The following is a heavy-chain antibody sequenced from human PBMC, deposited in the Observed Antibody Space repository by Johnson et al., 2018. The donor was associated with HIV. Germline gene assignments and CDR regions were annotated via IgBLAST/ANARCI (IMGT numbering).Heavy chain of an antibody. J-gene: IGHJ3*02. CDR1: GFTFSSYA. V-gene: IGHV3-30*04. D-gene: IGHD3-22*01. CDR2: ISYDASNK. Sequence: VQLVESGGGVVQPGRSLRLSCAASGFTFSSYAMHWVRQAPGKGLEWVAVISYDASNKYYADSVKGRFTISRDNSRYTLYLQMSSLRAEETAVDYCAKGIPKYVSRGYDAFDIWGQGTMVTVSS. CDR3: AKGIPKYVSRGYDAFDI.